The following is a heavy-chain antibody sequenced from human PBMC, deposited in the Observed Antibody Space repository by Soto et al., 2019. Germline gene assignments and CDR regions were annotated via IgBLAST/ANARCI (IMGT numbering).Heavy chain of an antibody. Sequence: PGGSLRLSCAASGFTFSSYAMSWVRQAPGKGLEWVSAISGSGGSTYYADSVKGRFTISRDNSKNTLYLQMNSLRAEDTAVYYCAGPRMTIFGVVRARGGYYYGMDVWCQGTTVTVSS. D-gene: IGHD3-3*01. CDR3: AGPRMTIFGVVRARGGYYYGMDV. J-gene: IGHJ6*02. V-gene: IGHV3-23*01. CDR1: GFTFSSYA. CDR2: ISGSGGST.